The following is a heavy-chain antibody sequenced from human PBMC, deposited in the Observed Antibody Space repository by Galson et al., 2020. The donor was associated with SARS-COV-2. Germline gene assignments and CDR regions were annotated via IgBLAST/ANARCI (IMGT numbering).Heavy chain of an antibody. D-gene: IGHD6-19*01. CDR2: VWSDGTNK. V-gene: IGHV3-33*06. CDR1: GFTLSSSG. J-gene: IGHJ4*02. CDR3: AKGGAVAGIRGIDY. Sequence: GGSLRLSCAAPGFTLSSSGMLWVRQAPGKGLEWVAVVWSDGTNKYYADSVKGRFTISRDTSKNTLYLQMNSLTAEDTALYYCAKGGAVAGIRGIDYWGQGTLVTVSS.